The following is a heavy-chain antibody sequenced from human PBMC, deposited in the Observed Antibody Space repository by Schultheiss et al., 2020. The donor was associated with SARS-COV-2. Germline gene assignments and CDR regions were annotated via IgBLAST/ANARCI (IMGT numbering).Heavy chain of an antibody. CDR1: GDSISTSRW. CDR3: ARGIAPPASMNSYAFDL. Sequence: SETLSLTCAVSGDSISTSRWWNWVRQSPGKGLEFLGQINHSEGTDYNPSLTSRVAISMDKSRNQISLTLTSVTAADTAIYYCARGIAPPASMNSYAFDLWGQGTMVTVSS. D-gene: IGHD2-2*01. J-gene: IGHJ3*01. V-gene: IGHV4-4*02. CDR2: INHSEGT.